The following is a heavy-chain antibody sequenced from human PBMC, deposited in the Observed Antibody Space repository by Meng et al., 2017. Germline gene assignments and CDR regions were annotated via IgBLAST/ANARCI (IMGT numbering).Heavy chain of an antibody. D-gene: IGHD3-22*01. V-gene: IGHV4-38-2*02. CDR2: IYHSGST. Sequence: SETLSLTCTVSGYSISSGYYWGWIRQPPGKGLEWIGSIYHSGSTYHNPSLKSRVTISVDTSKNQFSLKLSSVTAADTAVYYCARYREHYYDSSGYYRWSRGYYFDYWGQGTLVTVSS. J-gene: IGHJ4*02. CDR1: GYSISSGYY. CDR3: ARYREHYYDSSGYYRWSRGYYFDY.